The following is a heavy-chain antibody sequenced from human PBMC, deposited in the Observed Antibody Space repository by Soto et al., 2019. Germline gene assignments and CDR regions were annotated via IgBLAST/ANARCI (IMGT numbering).Heavy chain of an antibody. J-gene: IGHJ4*02. CDR1: GFTFSSYA. V-gene: IGHV3-30-3*01. D-gene: IGHD3-10*01. Sequence: LRLSCAASGFTFSSYAMHWVRQAPGKGLEWVAVISYDGSNKYYADSVKGRFTISRDNSKNTLYLQMNSLRAEDTAVYYCTRDCGVWFGEFFSDFWGQGTLVIGSS. CDR2: ISYDGSNK. CDR3: TRDCGVWFGEFFSDF.